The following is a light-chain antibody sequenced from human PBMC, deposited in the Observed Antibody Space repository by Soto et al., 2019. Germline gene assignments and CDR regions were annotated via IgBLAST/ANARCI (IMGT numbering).Light chain of an antibody. Sequence: QSALTQPPSASGTPGQSVTISCTGTSSDVGGYNYVSWYQQHPGKAPKLMIYEVSKRPSGVPDRFSGSKSGNTASLTVSGLQAEDECDYYCTSYAGSNNLVFGGGTKVTVL. CDR2: EVS. V-gene: IGLV2-8*01. CDR3: TSYAGSNNLV. CDR1: SSDVGGYNY. J-gene: IGLJ2*01.